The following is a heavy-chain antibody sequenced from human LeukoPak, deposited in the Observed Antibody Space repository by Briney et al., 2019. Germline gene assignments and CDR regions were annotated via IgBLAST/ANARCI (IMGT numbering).Heavy chain of an antibody. CDR3: ARYSSTYYFDY. CDR1: GFTFSSYW. D-gene: IGHD2-2*01. Sequence: PGGSLSLSCAASGFTFSSYWMHWVRRAPGKGLVWVSRVNTDGSTTTYADSVKGRFTISRDNAKNTLYLQMNSLRAEDTAVYYCARYSSTYYFDYWGQGTLATVSS. V-gene: IGHV3-74*01. J-gene: IGHJ4*02. CDR2: VNTDGSTT.